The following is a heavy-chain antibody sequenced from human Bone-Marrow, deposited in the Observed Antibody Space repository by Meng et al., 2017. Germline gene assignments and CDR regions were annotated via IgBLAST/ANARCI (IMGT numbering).Heavy chain of an antibody. Sequence: VQLRELDPGLVQPSGALSRPCGVAGDSVRSGYWWTWRRQPPGKGLEWIGEFHHRGTTNYNPSLTSRVTISVDTSKNQFSLRLTSVTAADTAVYYCAASPGWWRIDSWGQGTLVTVSS. D-gene: IGHD6-19*01. CDR2: FHHRGTT. CDR3: AASPGWWRIDS. V-gene: IGHV4-4*02. CDR1: GDSVRSGYW. J-gene: IGHJ4*02.